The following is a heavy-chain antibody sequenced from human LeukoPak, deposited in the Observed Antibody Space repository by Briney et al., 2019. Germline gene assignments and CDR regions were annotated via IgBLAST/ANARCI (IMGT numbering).Heavy chain of an antibody. CDR2: IRTKPSNYAT. V-gene: IGHV3-73*01. D-gene: IGHD1-7*01. CDR3: AKDSELQDSRNRNFDY. CDR1: GFTFSGSA. Sequence: GGSLRLSCAASGFTFSGSAMHWVRQASGKGLEWIGRIRTKPSNYATSYAASVRGRFTISRDDSKNTAYLEMNSLKAEDTAVYLCAKDSELQDSRNRNFDYWGQGTLVTVSS. J-gene: IGHJ4*02.